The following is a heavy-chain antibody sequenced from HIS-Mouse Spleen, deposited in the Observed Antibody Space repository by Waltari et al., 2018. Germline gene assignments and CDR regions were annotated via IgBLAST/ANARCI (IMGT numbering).Heavy chain of an antibody. D-gene: IGHD6-13*01. CDR2: IYYRGSH. CDR3: AREIPYSSSWYDWYFDL. CDR1: GGSISSSSYY. J-gene: IGHJ2*01. Sequence: QLQLQESGPGLVKPSETLSLTCTVSGGSISSSSYYWGWIRQPPGKGRGWIGGIYYRGSHCTHPPLKGRVTISVDTSKNQFSLKLSSVTAADTAVYYCAREIPYSSSWYDWYFDLWGRGTLVTVSS. V-gene: IGHV4-39*07.